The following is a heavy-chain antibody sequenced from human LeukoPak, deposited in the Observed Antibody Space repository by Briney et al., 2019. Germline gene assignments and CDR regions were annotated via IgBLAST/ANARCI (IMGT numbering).Heavy chain of an antibody. CDR2: INHSGST. Sequence: SETLSLTCAVYGGSFSGYYWSWIRQPPGKGLEWLGEINHSGSTNYNPSLKSRVTISVDTSKNQFSLKLSSVTAADTAVYYCASLAVIGNSGFDPWGQGTLVTVSS. D-gene: IGHD4-23*01. V-gene: IGHV4-34*01. CDR3: ASLAVIGNSGFDP. CDR1: GGSFSGYY. J-gene: IGHJ5*02.